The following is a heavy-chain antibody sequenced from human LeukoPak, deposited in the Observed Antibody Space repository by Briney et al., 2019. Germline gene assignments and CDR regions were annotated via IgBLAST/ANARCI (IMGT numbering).Heavy chain of an antibody. CDR1: GFTFSNYW. V-gene: IGHV3-7*01. CDR3: ARDPSGSYWSYFDY. D-gene: IGHD1-26*01. J-gene: IGHJ4*02. Sequence: GGSLRLSCAASGFTFSNYWMSWVRQAPGKGLEWVANIKQDGSEKYYVDSVKGRFTISRDNAKNSLYLQMNSLRAEDTAVYYCARDPSGSYWSYFDYWGQGTLVTFSS. CDR2: IKQDGSEK.